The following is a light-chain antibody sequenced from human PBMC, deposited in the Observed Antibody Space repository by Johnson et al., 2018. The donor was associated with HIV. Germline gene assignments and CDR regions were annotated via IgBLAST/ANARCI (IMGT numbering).Light chain of an antibody. CDR1: SSNIGNNY. CDR3: ATWDNSLSSGGG. Sequence: QSMLTQPPSVSAAPGQMVTISCSGSSSNIGNNYVSWYQQLPGTAPKLLIYENNKRPSGIPDRFSGSKSATSATLGITGLQTGDEADYYCATWDNSLSSGGGFGTGTKVTVL. J-gene: IGLJ1*01. CDR2: ENN. V-gene: IGLV1-51*02.